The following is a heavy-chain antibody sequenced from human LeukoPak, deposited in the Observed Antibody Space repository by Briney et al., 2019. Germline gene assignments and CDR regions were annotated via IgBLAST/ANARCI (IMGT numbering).Heavy chain of an antibody. Sequence: GRSLRLSCAASGFTFSSYCMHWVRQAPGKGLEWVAVIWYDGSNKYYADSVKGRFTISRDNSKNTLYLQMNSLRAEDTAVYYCVRGDYSSTSCYPSCDYWRQPTQHTDSS. D-gene: IGHD2-2*01. V-gene: IGHV3-33*01. CDR2: IWYDGSNK. J-gene: IGHJ4*02. CDR1: GFTFSSYC. CDR3: VRGDYSSTSCYPSCDY.